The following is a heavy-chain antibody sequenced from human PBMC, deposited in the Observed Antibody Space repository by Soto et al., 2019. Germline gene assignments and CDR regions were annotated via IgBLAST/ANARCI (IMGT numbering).Heavy chain of an antibody. Sequence: GGSLRLSCAASGFTFSSYAMSWVRQAPGKGLEWVSAISGSGGSTYYADSVKGRFTISRDNSKNTLYLQMNSLRAEDTAVYYCAKDWGPDCTNGVCPPDFDYWGQGTLVTVSS. CDR2: ISGSGGST. V-gene: IGHV3-23*01. CDR1: GFTFSSYA. CDR3: AKDWGPDCTNGVCPPDFDY. J-gene: IGHJ4*02. D-gene: IGHD2-8*01.